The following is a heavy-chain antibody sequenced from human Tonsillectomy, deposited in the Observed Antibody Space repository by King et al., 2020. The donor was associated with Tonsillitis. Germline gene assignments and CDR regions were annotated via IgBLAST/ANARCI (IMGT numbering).Heavy chain of an antibody. CDR2: ISYDGGNQ. D-gene: IGHD3-3*01. CDR1: GFTFSSYG. V-gene: IGHV3-30*18. CDR3: AKDLHDWADYDFEAYSYGLDV. Sequence: QLVQSGGGVVQPGRSLRLSCAASGFTFSSYGMHWVRQAPGKGLEWVAVISYDGGNQYYADSVKGRFTISRDNSKNTLYLQMSSLRAEDTAFYYCAKDLHDWADYDFEAYSYGLDVWGQGTTVTVSS. J-gene: IGHJ6*02.